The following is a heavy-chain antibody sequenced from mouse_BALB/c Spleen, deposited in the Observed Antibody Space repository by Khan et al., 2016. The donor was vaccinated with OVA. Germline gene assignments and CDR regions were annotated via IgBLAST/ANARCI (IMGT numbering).Heavy chain of an antibody. CDR2: ISYSGGT. CDR1: GYSITSGYA. CDR3: ARGNYFAYYFDY. V-gene: IGHV3-2*02. Sequence: QLEESGPGLVKPSQSLSLTCTVTGYSITSGYAWNWIRQFPGNKLEWMGYISYSGGTSYNHSLKSRISITRDTSTTQFFLQLNSRTTEDTATYYCARGNYFAYYFDYWGQGTPLTVSS. D-gene: IGHD1-1*01. J-gene: IGHJ2*01.